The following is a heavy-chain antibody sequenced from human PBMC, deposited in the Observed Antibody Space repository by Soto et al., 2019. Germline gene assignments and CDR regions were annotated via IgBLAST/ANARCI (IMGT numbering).Heavy chain of an antibody. CDR3: ARAQDRGYDYVWGSYRSYYFDY. Sequence: SVKVSCKASGGTFSSYAISWGRQAPGQGLEWMGGIIPIFGTANYAQKFEGRVTITADESTSTAYMELSSLRSEDTAVYYCARAQDRGYDYVWGSYRSYYFDYWGQGTLVTVSS. V-gene: IGHV1-69*13. CDR1: GGTFSSYA. CDR2: IIPIFGTA. J-gene: IGHJ4*02. D-gene: IGHD3-16*02.